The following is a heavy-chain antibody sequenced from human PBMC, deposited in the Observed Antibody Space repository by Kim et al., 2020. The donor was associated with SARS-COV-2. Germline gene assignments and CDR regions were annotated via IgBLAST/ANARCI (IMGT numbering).Heavy chain of an antibody. V-gene: IGHV3-53*01. J-gene: IGHJ4*02. D-gene: IGHD3-10*01. CDR3: ARGALVSGVDYFDF. CDR2: IYSGGST. CDR1: GFTVSSNY. Sequence: GGSLRLSCAASGFTVSSNYMSWVRQAPGKGLEWVSVIYSGGSTYYADSVKGRFTISRENSKNTQYLQMNSLRAADTAVYYCARGALVSGVDYFDFWCQATMVPVYS.